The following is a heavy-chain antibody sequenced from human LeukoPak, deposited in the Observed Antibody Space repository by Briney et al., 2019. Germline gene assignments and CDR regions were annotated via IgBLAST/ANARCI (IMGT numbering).Heavy chain of an antibody. CDR2: ISGSGGST. CDR3: AKDGSSSGYPYYMDV. J-gene: IGHJ6*03. CDR1: GFTVSSNY. Sequence: PGGSLRLSCAASGFTVSSNYMSWVRQAPGKGLEWVSVISGSGGSTYYADSVKGRFTISRDDSKNTLYLQMNSLRAEDTAVYYCAKDGSSSGYPYYMDVWGKGTTVTVSS. D-gene: IGHD5-12*01. V-gene: IGHV3-23*01.